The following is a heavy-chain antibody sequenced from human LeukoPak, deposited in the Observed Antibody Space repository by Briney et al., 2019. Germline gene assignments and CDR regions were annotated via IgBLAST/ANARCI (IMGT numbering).Heavy chain of an antibody. CDR1: GFTFSSYG. CDR3: ARPYDFWSGYFDY. Sequence: PGGSLRLSCAASGFTFSSYGMHWVRQAPGKGLEWVAVIWYDGSNKYYADSVKGRFTISRDYSKNTLYLQMNSLRAEDTAVYYCARPYDFWSGYFDYWGQGTLVTVSS. D-gene: IGHD3-3*01. CDR2: IWYDGSNK. J-gene: IGHJ4*02. V-gene: IGHV3-33*01.